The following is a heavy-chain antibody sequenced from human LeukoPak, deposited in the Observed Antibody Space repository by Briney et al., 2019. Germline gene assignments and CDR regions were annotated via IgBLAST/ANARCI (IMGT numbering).Heavy chain of an antibody. CDR2: ITSSSSTT. D-gene: IGHD1-1*01. Sequence: GGSLRLSCAASGFTFSSYNMNWVRQAPGEGLEWVSYITSSSSTTYYADSVKGRFTISRDNSKNTLYLQMNSLRAEDTAVYYCAKRDWTEVEYFQHWGQGTLVTVSS. J-gene: IGHJ1*01. CDR3: AKRDWTEVEYFQH. V-gene: IGHV3-48*01. CDR1: GFTFSSYN.